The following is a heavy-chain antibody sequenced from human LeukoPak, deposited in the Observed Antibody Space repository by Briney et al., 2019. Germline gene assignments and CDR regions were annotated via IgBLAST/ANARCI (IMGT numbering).Heavy chain of an antibody. CDR2: IKQDGSEK. J-gene: IGHJ4*02. CDR3: ARNQRRLDY. Sequence: PGGSLRLSCAASGFTFSNYWTTWVRQAPGKGLELVANIKQDGSEKYYVDSVKGRFTISRDNAKNSLYLQMNSLRAEDTAVYYCARNQRRLDYWGQGTLVTVSS. V-gene: IGHV3-7*01. D-gene: IGHD1-14*01. CDR1: GFTFSNYW.